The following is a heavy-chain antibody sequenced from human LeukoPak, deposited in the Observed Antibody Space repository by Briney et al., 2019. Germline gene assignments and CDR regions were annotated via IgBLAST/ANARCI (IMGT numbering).Heavy chain of an antibody. D-gene: IGHD1-26*01. CDR3: AKTGSTLTTLSWFDP. J-gene: IGHJ5*02. CDR2: ISVSGGIT. V-gene: IGHV3-23*01. CDR1: GFTFSSNG. Sequence: GGSLRLSCAASGFTFSSNGMSWVRQAPGKGLEWVSGISVSGGITFYADSVKGRFTISRDNSKNTLYLQMNSLRGEDTAVYYCAKTGSTLTTLSWFDPWGQGTLVTVST.